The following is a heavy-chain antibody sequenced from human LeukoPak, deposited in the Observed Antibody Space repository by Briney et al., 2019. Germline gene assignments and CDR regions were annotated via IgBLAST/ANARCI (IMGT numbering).Heavy chain of an antibody. Sequence: SETLSLTCAVSGYSIIGGYYWGWLRPPPGKGLELVGSIYNGGSTYYNPSLKSRVTISIDTSKNQFSLKLSSVTAADTAVYYCARTRFKTAYSYDSSGYFLDYWGQGTLVTVSS. CDR1: GYSIIGGYY. V-gene: IGHV4-38-2*01. J-gene: IGHJ4*02. CDR3: ARTRFKTAYSYDSSGYFLDY. CDR2: IYNGGST. D-gene: IGHD3-22*01.